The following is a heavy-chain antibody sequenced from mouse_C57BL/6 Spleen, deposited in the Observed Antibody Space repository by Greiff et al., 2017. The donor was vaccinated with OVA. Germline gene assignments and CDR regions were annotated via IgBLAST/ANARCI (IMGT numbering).Heavy chain of an antibody. CDR1: GFTFSNYW. Sequence: EVKLVESGGGLVQPGGSMKLSCVASGFTFSNYWMNWVRQSPETGLAWVAQIRLKSDNYATHYAESVKGRFNISRDDSKSSVYLQMNNLRAEDTGIYYCTGFPHYFDYWGQGTTLTVSS. J-gene: IGHJ2*01. CDR2: IRLKSDNYAT. V-gene: IGHV6-3*01. CDR3: TGFPHYFDY.